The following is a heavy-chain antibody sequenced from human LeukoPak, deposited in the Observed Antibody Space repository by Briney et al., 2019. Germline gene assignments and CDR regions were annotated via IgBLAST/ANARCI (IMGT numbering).Heavy chain of an antibody. Sequence: GGSLRLSCAASGFTFSSYGMHWVRQAPGMGPEWVAIIWYDGNNKYYADSVKGRFTISRDNSKNTLYLQMNSLRVEDTAVYYCARDLSGSAIDYWGQGTLVTVSS. D-gene: IGHD1-26*01. CDR2: IWYDGNNK. CDR3: ARDLSGSAIDY. J-gene: IGHJ4*02. CDR1: GFTFSSYG. V-gene: IGHV3-33*01.